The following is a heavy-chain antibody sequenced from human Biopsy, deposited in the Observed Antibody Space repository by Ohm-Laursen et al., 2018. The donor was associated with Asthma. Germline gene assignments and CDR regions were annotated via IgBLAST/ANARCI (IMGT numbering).Heavy chain of an antibody. CDR3: ARVVGGYCSSTSCYGGYYYGMDV. D-gene: IGHD2-2*01. V-gene: IGHV4-34*01. J-gene: IGHJ6*02. CDR1: GGSFSGYY. CDR2: INHSGST. Sequence: SETLSLTCPVYGGSFSGYYWSWIRQPPGKGLEWIGEINHSGSTNYNPSLKSRVTISVDTSKNQFSLKLSSVTAADTAVYYCARVVGGYCSSTSCYGGYYYGMDVWGQGTTVTVSS.